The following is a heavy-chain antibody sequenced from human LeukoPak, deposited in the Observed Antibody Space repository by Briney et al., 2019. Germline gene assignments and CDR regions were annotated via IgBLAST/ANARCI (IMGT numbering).Heavy chain of an antibody. D-gene: IGHD4-17*01. J-gene: IGHJ6*04. V-gene: IGHV3-23*01. CDR3: AKNDYGSLYGMDI. CDR2: ISGSGGST. CDR1: GFTFSTYA. Sequence: LPGGSLSLSCAASGFTFSTYAMSWVRQAPGKGLEWVSGISGSGGSTYYADSVKGRFTISRDNSKNTLYLQMNSLRAEDTAVYYCAKNDYGSLYGMDIWGKGTTVTVSS.